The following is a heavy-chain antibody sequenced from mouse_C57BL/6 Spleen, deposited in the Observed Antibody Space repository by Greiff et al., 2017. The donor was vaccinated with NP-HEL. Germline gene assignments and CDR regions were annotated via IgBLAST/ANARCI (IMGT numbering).Heavy chain of an antibody. CDR3: ARDELGAMDY. CDR2: ISYDGSN. V-gene: IGHV3-6*01. D-gene: IGHD4-1*01. CDR1: GYSITSGYY. Sequence: DVQLQESGPGLVKPSQSLSLTCSVTGYSITSGYYWNWIRQFPGNKLEWMGYISYDGSNNYNPSLKNRISITRDTSKNQFFLKLNSVTTEDTATYYCARDELGAMDYWGQGTSVTVSS. J-gene: IGHJ4*01.